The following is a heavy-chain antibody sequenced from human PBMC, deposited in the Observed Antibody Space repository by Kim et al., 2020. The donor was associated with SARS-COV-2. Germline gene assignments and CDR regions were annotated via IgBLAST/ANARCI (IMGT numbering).Heavy chain of an antibody. CDR3: AKERITMIVVVLDAFDI. Sequence: VKGRFTISRDNSKNTLYLQMNSLRAEDTAVYYCAKERITMIVVVLDAFDIWGQGTMVTVSS. D-gene: IGHD3-22*01. J-gene: IGHJ3*02. V-gene: IGHV3-23*01.